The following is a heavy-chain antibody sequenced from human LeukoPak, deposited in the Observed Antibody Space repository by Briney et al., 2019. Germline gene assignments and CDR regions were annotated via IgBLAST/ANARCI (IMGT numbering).Heavy chain of an antibody. CDR1: GGSFSGYY. CDR3: ARGSSSRYGPLSDY. V-gene: IGHV4-34*01. D-gene: IGHD6-13*01. CDR2: INHSGST. J-gene: IGHJ4*02. Sequence: SETLSLTCAVYGGSFSGYYWSWIRQPPGKGLEWIGEINHSGSTNYNPSLKSRVTISVDTSKNQFSLKLSSVTAADTAVYYCARGSSSRYGPLSDYWGQGTLVTVSS.